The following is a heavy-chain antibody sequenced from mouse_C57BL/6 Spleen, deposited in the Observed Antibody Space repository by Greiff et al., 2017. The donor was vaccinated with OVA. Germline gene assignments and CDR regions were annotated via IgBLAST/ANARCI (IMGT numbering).Heavy chain of an antibody. CDR2: INPSNGGT. V-gene: IGHV1-53*01. CDR1: GYTFTSYW. D-gene: IGHD1-1*01. CDR3: ARGNYYGSSYWYFDV. J-gene: IGHJ1*03. Sequence: QVHVKQPGTELVKPGASVKLSCKASGYTFTSYWMHWVKQRPGQGLEWIGNINPSNGGTNYNEKFKSKATLTVDKSSSTAYMQLSSLTSEDSAVYYCARGNYYGSSYWYFDVWGTGTTVTVSS.